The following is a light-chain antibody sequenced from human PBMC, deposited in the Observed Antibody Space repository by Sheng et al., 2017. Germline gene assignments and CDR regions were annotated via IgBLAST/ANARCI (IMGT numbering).Light chain of an antibody. J-gene: IGKJ2*03. V-gene: IGKV1-6*01. Sequence: AVQLTQSPSSLSASVGDRVIITCRASQDIRNDLGWYQQKPGNAPKLLIYAASTLQNGIPSRFSGSGSGTYFTLTISRLQPEDIATYFCLHDYGPPYGFGQGTKLGI. CDR1: QDIRND. CDR2: AAS. CDR3: LHDYGPPYG.